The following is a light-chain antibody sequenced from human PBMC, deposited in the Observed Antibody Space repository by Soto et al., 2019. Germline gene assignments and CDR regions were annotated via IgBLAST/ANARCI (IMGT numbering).Light chain of an antibody. J-gene: IGLJ3*02. V-gene: IGLV2-14*01. Sequence: QSALTQPASVSGSPGQSITISCTGTSSDVGGYNYVSWYQQHPGKAPKLMIYEVSNRPSGVSNRFSGSKSGNTASLTISGLRAEDEADYYCSSYTSGSIWVFGGGTKVTVL. CDR3: SSYTSGSIWV. CDR1: SSDVGGYNY. CDR2: EVS.